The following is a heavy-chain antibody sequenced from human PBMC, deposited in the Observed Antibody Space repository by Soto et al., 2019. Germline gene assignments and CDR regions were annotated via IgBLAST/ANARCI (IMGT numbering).Heavy chain of an antibody. CDR2: IYYSGDT. J-gene: IGHJ5*02. V-gene: IGHV4-39*01. D-gene: IGHD3-22*01. Sequence: SETLSLTCSVSGDSLSNSRFYWAWIRQSPGEGLEWIGSIYYSGDTFYTPSLKSRVTMSVDTSNNQFSLKLSSVTAADTAVYYCARQASGYYYGWFDPWGQGTLVTVSS. CDR1: GDSLSNSRFY. CDR3: ARQASGYYYGWFDP.